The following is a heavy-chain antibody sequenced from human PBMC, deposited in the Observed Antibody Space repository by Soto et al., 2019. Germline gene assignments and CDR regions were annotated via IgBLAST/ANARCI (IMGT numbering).Heavy chain of an antibody. CDR1: GGSISNYC. J-gene: IGHJ4*02. CDR2: IYYSGST. CDR3: ARDHPHSYGVYYFDY. Sequence: SETLSLTCTISGGSISNYCGSWIRQPPGKGLEWIGYIYYSGSTNYNPSLKSRVTISVGTSKNQVSLKVNSVTAADTAVYYCARDHPHSYGVYYFDYWGQGTPVTVSS. D-gene: IGHD5-18*01. V-gene: IGHV4-59*01.